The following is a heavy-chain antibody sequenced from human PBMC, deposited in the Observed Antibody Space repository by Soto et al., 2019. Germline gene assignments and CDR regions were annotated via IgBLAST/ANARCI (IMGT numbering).Heavy chain of an antibody. CDR2: IYYSGST. Sequence: SETLSLTCTVSGGSISSYYWSWLRQPPGKGLEWIGYIYYSGSTNYNPSLKGRVTISVDTSKNQFSLKLSSVTAADTAVYYCARVFGGSYLSTWFDPWGQGTLVTVSS. V-gene: IGHV4-59*01. CDR1: GGSISSYY. D-gene: IGHD3-16*02. CDR3: ARVFGGSYLSTWFDP. J-gene: IGHJ5*02.